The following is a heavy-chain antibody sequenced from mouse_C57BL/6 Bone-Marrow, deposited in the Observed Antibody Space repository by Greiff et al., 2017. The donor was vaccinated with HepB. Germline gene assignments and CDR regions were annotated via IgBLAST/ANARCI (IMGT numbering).Heavy chain of an antibody. J-gene: IGHJ4*01. CDR1: GYSFTGYY. Sequence: VQLQQSGPELVKPGASVKISCKASGYSFTGYYMNWVKQSPEKSLEWIGEINPSTGGTTYNQKFKAQATLTVDKSSSTAYMQLKSLTSEDSAVYYCARYFCEDYAMDYWGQGTSVTVSS. V-gene: IGHV1-42*01. CDR2: INPSTGGT. CDR3: ARYFCEDYAMDY.